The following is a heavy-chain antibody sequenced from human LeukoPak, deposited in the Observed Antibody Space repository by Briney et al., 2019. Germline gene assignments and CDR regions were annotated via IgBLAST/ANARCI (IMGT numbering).Heavy chain of an antibody. CDR1: GFTFSSYA. Sequence: GGSLRLSCAASGFTFSSYAMHWVRQAPGKGLEWVADISYDGSNKYYADSVKGRFTISRDNSKNTLYLQMNSLRAEDTAVYYCAREVVGAKGDAFDIWGQGTLVTVS. CDR3: AREVVGAKGDAFDI. V-gene: IGHV3-30*04. J-gene: IGHJ3*02. D-gene: IGHD1-26*01. CDR2: ISYDGSNK.